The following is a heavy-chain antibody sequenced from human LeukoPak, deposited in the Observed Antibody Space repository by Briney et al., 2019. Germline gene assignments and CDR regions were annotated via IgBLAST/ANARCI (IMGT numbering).Heavy chain of an antibody. CDR2: IIPIFGTA. CDR1: GGTFSSYA. J-gene: IGHJ3*02. V-gene: IGHV1-69*01. Sequence: SVKVSCKASGGTFSSYAISWVRQAPGQGLEWMGGIIPIFGTANYAQKFQGRVTITADESTSTAYMELSSLRSEDTAVYYCATNNVGDPASGGHDAFDIWGQGTMVTVSS. CDR3: ATNNVGDPASGGHDAFDI. D-gene: IGHD3-16*01.